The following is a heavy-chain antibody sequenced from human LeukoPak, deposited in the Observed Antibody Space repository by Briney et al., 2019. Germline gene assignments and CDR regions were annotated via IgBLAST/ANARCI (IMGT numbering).Heavy chain of an antibody. V-gene: IGHV5-51*01. J-gene: IGHJ5*02. Sequence: GESLQISCQGSGYRFTNYWIGWVRQMPGKGLEWMGIMYPGDSNTRYSPSFQGRVTISADKSITTAYLQWSSLKASDTAMYYCMRLNYYDSGSYYNVNYNWFDPWGQGTLVTVSS. CDR1: GYRFTNYW. CDR2: MYPGDSNT. CDR3: MRLNYYDSGSYYNVNYNWFDP. D-gene: IGHD3-10*01.